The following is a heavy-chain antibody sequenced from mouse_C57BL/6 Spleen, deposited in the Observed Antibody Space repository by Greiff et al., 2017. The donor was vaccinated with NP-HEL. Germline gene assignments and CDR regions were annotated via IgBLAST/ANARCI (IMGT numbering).Heavy chain of an antibody. Sequence: QVQLQQPGAELVKPGASVKVSCKASGYTFTSYWMHWVKQRPGQGLEWIGRIHPSDSDTNYNQKFKGKATLTADKSSSTAYMQLSSLTAEDSAVYYCAIYESNYVGYWGQGTTLTVSS. CDR3: AIYESNYVGY. J-gene: IGHJ2*01. D-gene: IGHD1-1*01. CDR2: IHPSDSDT. V-gene: IGHV1-74*01. CDR1: GYTFTSYW.